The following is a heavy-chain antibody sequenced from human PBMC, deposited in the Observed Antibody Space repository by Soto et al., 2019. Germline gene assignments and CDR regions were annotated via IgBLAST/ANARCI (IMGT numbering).Heavy chain of an antibody. J-gene: IGHJ4*02. D-gene: IGHD6-19*01. CDR2: IYYSGST. CDR1: GGSISSYY. V-gene: IGHV4-59*01. Sequence: SETLSLTFTVSGGSISSYYWSWIRQPPGKGLEWIGYIYYSGSTNYNPSLKSRVTISVDTSKNQFSLKLSSVTAADTAVYYRARDAAYSSGWSYYWGQGTLVTV. CDR3: ARDAAYSSGWSYY.